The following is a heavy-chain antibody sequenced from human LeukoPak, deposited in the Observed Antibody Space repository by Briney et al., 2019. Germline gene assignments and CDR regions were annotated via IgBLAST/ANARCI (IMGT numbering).Heavy chain of an antibody. J-gene: IGHJ4*02. Sequence: GESLKISCKGSGYSFTSYGIGWVRQMPGKGLEWMGIIYPGDSDTRYSPSFQGHVNISADKSISTSYLQWSSLKASDTAMYYCARHGDLGYYDSSGYWGKWGQGTLVTVSS. CDR3: ARHGDLGYYDSSGYWGK. CDR2: IYPGDSDT. CDR1: GYSFTSYG. D-gene: IGHD3-22*01. V-gene: IGHV5-51*01.